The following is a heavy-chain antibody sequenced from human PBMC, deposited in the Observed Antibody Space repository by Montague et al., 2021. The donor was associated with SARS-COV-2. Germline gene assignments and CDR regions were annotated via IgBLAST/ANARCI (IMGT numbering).Heavy chain of an antibody. CDR1: GGSIRSSNR. CDR2: IYHSGST. V-gene: IGHV4-4*02. D-gene: IGHD6-19*01. Sequence: SETLSLTCGVSGGSIRSSNRWSWVRQSPGKGLEWIGEIYHSGSTNNNPSLKSRVTISVDKSKNQFSLKLSSVTAADTAVYFCARVFSLGYSSDWHPYVVNDYWGQGTLVIVSS. CDR3: ARVFSLGYSSDWHPYVVNDY. J-gene: IGHJ4*02.